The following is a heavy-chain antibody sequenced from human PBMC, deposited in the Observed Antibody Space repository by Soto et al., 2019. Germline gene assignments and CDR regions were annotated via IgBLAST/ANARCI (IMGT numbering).Heavy chain of an antibody. V-gene: IGHV3-23*01. CDR1: GFTFSSYA. CDR3: AKGPRPSPGYCGGDCYFDY. Sequence: PGGSLRLSCAACGFTFSSYAISWVRQAPWKGLEWVSAISGSGGSTYYADSVKGRFTISRDNSKNTLYLQMNSLRAEDTAVYYCAKGPRPSPGYCGGDCYFDYLGQRTLVTLCS. CDR2: ISGSGGST. J-gene: IGHJ4*02. D-gene: IGHD2-21*02.